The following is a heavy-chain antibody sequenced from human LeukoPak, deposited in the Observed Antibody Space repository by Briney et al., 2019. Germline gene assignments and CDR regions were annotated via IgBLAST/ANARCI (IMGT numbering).Heavy chain of an antibody. CDR3: ARHYRYDSSGYYRGYYYYGMDV. D-gene: IGHD3-22*01. CDR2: IYYSGST. J-gene: IGHJ6*02. V-gene: IGHV4-31*03. Sequence: PSQTLSLTCTVSGGSISSGGYYWSWIRQHPGNGLEWIGYIYYSGSTYYNPSLKSRVTISVDTSKNQFSLKLGSVTAADTAVYYCARHYRYDSSGYYRGYYYYGMDVWGQGTTVTVSS. CDR1: GGSISSGGYY.